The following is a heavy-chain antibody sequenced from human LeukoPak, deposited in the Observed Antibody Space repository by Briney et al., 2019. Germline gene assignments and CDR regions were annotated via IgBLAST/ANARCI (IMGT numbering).Heavy chain of an antibody. CDR2: IYLGDSET. CDR3: ARHPAYTRGWPLDF. J-gene: IGHJ4*02. Sequence: GESLKISCQDFGYSVSNHWIGWVRQMPGKGLEWMGIIYLGDSETRYSPSFQGQVTITADKSTSTAYLQWSSLKASDTAIYYCARHPAYTRGWPLDFWGQGTLVTVSS. CDR1: GYSVSNHW. D-gene: IGHD6-19*01. V-gene: IGHV5-51*01.